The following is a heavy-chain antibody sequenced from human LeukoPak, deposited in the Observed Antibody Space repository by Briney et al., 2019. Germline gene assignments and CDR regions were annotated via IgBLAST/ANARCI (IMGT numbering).Heavy chain of an antibody. CDR3: AKVFDSYGWIYFDY. V-gene: IGHV3-30*18. D-gene: IGHD5-18*01. CDR2: ISYDGSNK. Sequence: TLPLTCPVSGYTFSRGDRLGLRRPPIMRLERVAVISYDGSNKYYADSVKGRFTISRDNSKNTLYLQMNSLRAEDTAVYYCAKVFDSYGWIYFDYWVQGTLVTVSS. CDR1: GYTFSRGD. J-gene: IGHJ4*02.